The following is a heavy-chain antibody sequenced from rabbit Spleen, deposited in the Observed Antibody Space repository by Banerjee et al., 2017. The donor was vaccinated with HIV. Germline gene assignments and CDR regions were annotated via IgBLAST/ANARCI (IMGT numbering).Heavy chain of an antibody. V-gene: IGHV1S40*01. CDR1: GFDFSGDSY. Sequence: QSLEESGGGLVKPGASLTLTCKASGFDFSGDSYDSYMCWVRQAPGKGLEWIACIDIGSSGFTYFASWAKGRFTISKTSSTTVTLQVTSLTAADTATYFCTRDDGSGHYIDGYFNLWGPGTLVTVS. J-gene: IGHJ4*01. CDR3: TRDDGSGHYIDGYFNL. D-gene: IGHD1-1*01. CDR2: IDIGSSGFT.